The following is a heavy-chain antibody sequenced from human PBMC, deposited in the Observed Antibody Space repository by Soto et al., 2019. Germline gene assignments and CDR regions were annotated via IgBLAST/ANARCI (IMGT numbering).Heavy chain of an antibody. CDR3: AKDGLDWDYGSGSYSPFDY. CDR1: GFTFSSYA. CDR2: ISGSGGST. Sequence: GSLRLSCAASGFTFSSYAISWVRQAPGKGLWWVSAISGSGGSTYYADSVKGRFTISRDNSKNTLYLQMNSLRAEDTAVYYCAKDGLDWDYGSGSYSPFDYWGQGTLVTVSS. V-gene: IGHV3-23*01. J-gene: IGHJ4*02. D-gene: IGHD3-10*01.